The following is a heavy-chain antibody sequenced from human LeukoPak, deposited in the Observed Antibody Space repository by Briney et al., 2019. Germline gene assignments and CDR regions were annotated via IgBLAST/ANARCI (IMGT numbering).Heavy chain of an antibody. CDR3: ARGIYDSSGYYSALKG. D-gene: IGHD3-22*01. CDR1: GFTFSSYA. Sequence: GGSLRLSCAASGFTFSSYAMHWVRQAPGKGLEWVAVISYDGSNKYYADSVKGRFTISRDNSKNTLYLQMNSLRAEDTAVYYCARGIYDSSGYYSALKGWGQGTLVTVSS. V-gene: IGHV3-30*04. J-gene: IGHJ4*02. CDR2: ISYDGSNK.